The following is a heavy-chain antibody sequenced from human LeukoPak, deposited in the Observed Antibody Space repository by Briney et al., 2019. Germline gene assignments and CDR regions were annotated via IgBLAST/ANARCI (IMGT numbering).Heavy chain of an antibody. V-gene: IGHV3-48*01. CDR3: ARPYCASTSCPTFEY. J-gene: IGHJ4*02. D-gene: IGHD2-2*01. CDR2: ISSGSDTI. CDR1: GFAFSSYN. Sequence: GGSLRLSCAASGFAFSSYNMSWVRQAPGKGLEWVSYISSGSDTIFYADSVKGRFTISRDNAKNSLYLQMNSLRAEDTAVYYCARPYCASTSCPTFEYWGQGTLVTVSS.